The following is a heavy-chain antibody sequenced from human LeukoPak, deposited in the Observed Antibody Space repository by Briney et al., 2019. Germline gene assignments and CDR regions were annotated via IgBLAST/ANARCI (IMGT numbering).Heavy chain of an antibody. CDR1: GYTFTSYG. J-gene: IGHJ3*02. CDR2: ISAYNGNT. CDR3: ARDQYSGSGSAAFDI. D-gene: IGHD1-26*01. V-gene: IGHV1-18*01. Sequence: ASVKVSCKASGYTFTSYGISWVRQAPGQGLEWMGWISAYNGNTNYAQKLQGRVTMTTDTSTSTAYMELRSLRSDDTAVYYCARDQYSGSGSAAFDIWGQGTMVAVSS.